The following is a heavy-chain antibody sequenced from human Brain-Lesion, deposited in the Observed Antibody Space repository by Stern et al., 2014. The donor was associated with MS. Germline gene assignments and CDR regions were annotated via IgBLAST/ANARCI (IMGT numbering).Heavy chain of an antibody. CDR3: ARGRVVPGFQYYATDV. Sequence: QVQLVESGPGLVKPSQTLSLSCTVSGGSISSGGYYWSWIRQPAGKGLEWIGRIFNSGTTTTHPSLKSRVTISIDTPKTQFSLRLNSMTAADTAVYYCARGRVVPGFQYYATDVWGQGTTVIVSS. CDR2: IFNSGTT. V-gene: IGHV4-61*02. CDR1: GGSISSGGYY. D-gene: IGHD2-2*01. J-gene: IGHJ6*02.